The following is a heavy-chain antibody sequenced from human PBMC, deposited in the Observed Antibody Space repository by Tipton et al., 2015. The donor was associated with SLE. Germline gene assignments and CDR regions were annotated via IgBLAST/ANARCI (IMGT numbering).Heavy chain of an antibody. V-gene: IGHV3-48*03. D-gene: IGHD1-1*01. CDR1: GFTFSSYE. CDR2: ISSSGSTI. J-gene: IGHJ4*02. CDR3: ATAPGGTTHYFDY. Sequence: GSLRLSCAASGFTFSSYEMNWVRQAPGKGLEWVSYISSSGSTIYYADSVKGRVTISRDNAKNSLYLQMNSLRAEDTTVYYCATAPGGTTHYFDYWGQGTLVTVSS.